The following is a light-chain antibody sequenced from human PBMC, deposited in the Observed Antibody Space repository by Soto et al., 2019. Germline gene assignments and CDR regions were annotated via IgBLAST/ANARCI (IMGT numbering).Light chain of an antibody. Sequence: EIQMTQSPSSLSASVGDRVTITCRASQGISHYLAWYQQKPGKPPTLLMYGASTLQSGVPSRFSGSGSGTDFTLTISSLQPEDVAVYYCQRYNSAPRTFGQGTKVDI. CDR3: QRYNSAPRT. J-gene: IGKJ1*01. CDR2: GAS. CDR1: QGISHY. V-gene: IGKV1-27*01.